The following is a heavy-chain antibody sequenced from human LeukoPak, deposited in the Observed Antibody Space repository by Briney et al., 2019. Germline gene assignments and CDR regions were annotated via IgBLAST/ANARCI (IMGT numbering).Heavy chain of an antibody. CDR3: AKDLAGRGLLPGTFDY. CDR2: ISYDGSNK. J-gene: IGHJ4*02. V-gene: IGHV3-30*18. CDR1: GFTFSSYG. Sequence: GRSLRLSCAASGFTFSSYGMHWVRQAPGKGLEWVAVISYDGSNKYYADSVKGRFTISRDNSKNTLYLQMNSLRAEDTAVYYCAKDLAGRGLLPGTFDYWGQGTLVTVSS. D-gene: IGHD2-15*01.